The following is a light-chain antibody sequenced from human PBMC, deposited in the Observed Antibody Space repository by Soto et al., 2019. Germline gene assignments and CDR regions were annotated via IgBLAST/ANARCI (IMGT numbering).Light chain of an antibody. CDR3: QQSYSTPLT. J-gene: IGKJ4*01. Sequence: DIQLTQSPASLSESVGERVAISCRASQSISSYLNWYQQKPGKAPKLLIYAASSLQSGVPSRFSGSGSGTDFTLTISSLQPEEFATYYCQQSYSTPLTVGGGTKVDI. V-gene: IGKV1-39*01. CDR1: QSISSY. CDR2: AAS.